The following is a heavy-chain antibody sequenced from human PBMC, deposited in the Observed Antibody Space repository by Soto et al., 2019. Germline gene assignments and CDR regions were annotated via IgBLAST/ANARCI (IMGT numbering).Heavy chain of an antibody. V-gene: IGHV3-9*01. CDR3: AQDITWGGDSPGYHPIDY. J-gene: IGHJ4*01. Sequence: EVQLVQSGGGLVQPGRSLRLSCAASGFTFSDYPMHWVRQAPGKGLEWVSGISWNSVSVVYAGSVKGRFTMSRDDAESSLYREMNSLRPEDTALYFCAQDITWGGDSPGYHPIDYWGQGTLVTVSS. CDR2: ISWNSVSV. CDR1: GFTFSDYP. D-gene: IGHD3-22*01.